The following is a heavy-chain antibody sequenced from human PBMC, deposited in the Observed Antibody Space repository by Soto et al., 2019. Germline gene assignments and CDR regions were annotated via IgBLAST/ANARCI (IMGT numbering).Heavy chain of an antibody. Sequence: QVQLVESGGGVVQPGRSLRLSCAASGFTFRSYAMHWVRQAPGKGLECVAVIAYDGSNKFYRDYVRGRFTISRDNSESTLYLQINRLRYEDTAVYYCARGDREDIAVVIGVRPGEYGVDVWGQGTTVTVSS. CDR1: GFTFRSYA. D-gene: IGHD2-15*01. CDR2: IAYDGSNK. J-gene: IGHJ6*02. V-gene: IGHV3-30-3*01. CDR3: ARGDREDIAVVIGVRPGEYGVDV.